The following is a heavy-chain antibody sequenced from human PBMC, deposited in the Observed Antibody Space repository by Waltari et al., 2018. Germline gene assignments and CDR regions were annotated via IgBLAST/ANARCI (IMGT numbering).Heavy chain of an antibody. CDR1: GGSIGSGTYS. D-gene: IGHD6-13*01. V-gene: IGHV4-39*01. CDR2: IYDSGST. CDR3: VRLLRGAAGF. J-gene: IGHJ4*02. Sequence: QLQLQESGPGLVKPSETLSLTCTVSGGSIGSGTYSWGWIRQPPGKGLEYIAHIYDSGSTHYHPSLRSRAAISVDPSKNQFSLMLTSVTVADTAVYFCVRLLRGAAGFWGQGTLVTVSS.